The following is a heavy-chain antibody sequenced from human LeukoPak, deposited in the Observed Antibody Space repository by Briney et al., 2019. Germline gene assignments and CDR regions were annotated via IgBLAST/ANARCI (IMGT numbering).Heavy chain of an antibody. CDR1: GFTFSSYW. CDR3: ARGGGWYDYGMDV. CDR2: IKQDGSEK. D-gene: IGHD6-19*01. J-gene: IGHJ6*02. V-gene: IGHV3-7*03. Sequence: GGSLRLSCAASGFTFSSYWMSWVRQAPGKGLEWVANIKQDGSEKYYVDSVKGRFTISRDNAKNSLYLQMNSLRAEDTAVYYCARGGGWYDYGMDVWGQGTTVTVSS.